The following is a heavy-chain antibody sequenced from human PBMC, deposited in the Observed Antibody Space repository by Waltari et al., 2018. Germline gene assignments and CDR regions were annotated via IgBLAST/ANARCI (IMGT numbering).Heavy chain of an antibody. V-gene: IGHV3-74*01. J-gene: IGHJ4*02. CDR3: SAGTVY. D-gene: IGHD1-26*01. CDR1: GFTFTSYW. Sequence: EVQLVESGGGLVQPGGSLSLPCAASGFTFTSYWMHWCRQAPGKGLVWLSLITSDGSTTSYGDSVKGRFTISRDNAKNTLYLQMNSLRAEDTAVYYCSAGTVYWGQGILVTVSS. CDR2: ITSDGSTT.